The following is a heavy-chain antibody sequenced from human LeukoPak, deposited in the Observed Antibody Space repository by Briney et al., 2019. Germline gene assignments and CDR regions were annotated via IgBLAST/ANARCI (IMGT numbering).Heavy chain of an antibody. J-gene: IGHJ6*03. CDR1: GFTFSSYS. CDR2: IKQDGSEK. V-gene: IGHV3-7*01. CDR3: ARDPYSGSYGPYYYDYMDV. D-gene: IGHD1-26*01. Sequence: GGSLRLSCAASGFTFSSYSMNWVRQAPGKGLEWVANIKQDGSEKYYVDSVKGRFTISRDNAKNSLYLQMNSLRAEDAALYFCARDPYSGSYGPYYYDYMDVWGKGATVTISS.